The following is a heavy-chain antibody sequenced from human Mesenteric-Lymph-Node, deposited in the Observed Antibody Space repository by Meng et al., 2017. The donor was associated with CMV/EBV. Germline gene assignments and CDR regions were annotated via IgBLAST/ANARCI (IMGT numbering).Heavy chain of an antibody. V-gene: IGHV3-21*01. Sequence: GESLKISCAASGFDFSIHSMNWIRQAPGKGLEWVSSISSSSSYIYYADSVKGRFTISRDNAKNSLYLQMNSLRAEDTAVYYCARWITNQIEIDYWGQGTLVTVSS. CDR1: GFDFSIHS. CDR3: ARWITNQIEIDY. J-gene: IGHJ4*02. CDR2: ISSSSSYI. D-gene: IGHD3-10*01.